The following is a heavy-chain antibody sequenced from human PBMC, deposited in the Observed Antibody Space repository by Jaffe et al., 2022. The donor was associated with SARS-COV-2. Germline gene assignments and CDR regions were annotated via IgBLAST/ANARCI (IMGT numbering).Heavy chain of an antibody. D-gene: IGHD3-16*01. CDR1: GFTFASYA. CDR3: AKYLNDHIWGPVEY. CDR2: ISNSGTNT. Sequence: EVQLLESGGGLVQPWGSLRVSCAASGFTFASYAMSWVRRAPGKGLEWLSAISNSGTNTYYAGSVEGRLTISRDNSKNTLYLQMNSLRAEDTAVYYCAKYLNDHIWGPVEYWGQGTLVTVSS. V-gene: IGHV3-23*01. J-gene: IGHJ4*02.